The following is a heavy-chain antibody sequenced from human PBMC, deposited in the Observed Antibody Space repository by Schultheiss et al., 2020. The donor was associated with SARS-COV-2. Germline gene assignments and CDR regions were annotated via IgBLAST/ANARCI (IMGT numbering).Heavy chain of an antibody. CDR3: ARARVVPAAISYFDY. J-gene: IGHJ4*02. D-gene: IGHD2-2*01. CDR2: ISSNGGST. Sequence: GGSLRLSCSASGFTFSSYAMHWVRQAPGKGLEYVSAISSNGGSTYYADSVKGRFTISRDNSKNTLYLQMNSLRAEDTAVYYCARARVVPAAISYFDYWGQGTLVTVSS. CDR1: GFTFSSYA. V-gene: IGHV3-64*04.